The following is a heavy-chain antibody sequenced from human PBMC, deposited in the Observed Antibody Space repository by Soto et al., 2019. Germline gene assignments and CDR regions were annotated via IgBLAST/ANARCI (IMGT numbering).Heavy chain of an antibody. D-gene: IGHD3-10*01. CDR2: IYYSGST. Sequence: SETLSLTCTVSGGSISSYYLSWIRQPPGKGLEWIGYIYYSGSTNYNPSLKSRVTISVDTSKNQFSLKLSSVTAADTTVYYCASTHYYGSGSYYSGFDPWGQGTLVTVSS. V-gene: IGHV4-59*01. CDR3: ASTHYYGSGSYYSGFDP. CDR1: GGSISSYY. J-gene: IGHJ5*02.